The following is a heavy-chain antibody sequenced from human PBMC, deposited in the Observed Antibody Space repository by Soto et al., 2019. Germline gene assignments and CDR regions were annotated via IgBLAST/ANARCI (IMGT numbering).Heavy chain of an antibody. V-gene: IGHV1-18*04. CDR3: ARFSGGSYNTYYFYYGMDA. J-gene: IGHJ6*02. D-gene: IGHD2-15*01. CDR1: GYSFTSYG. CDR2: ISAYNGNT. Sequence: ASVKVSCKASGYSFTSYGISWVRQAPGQGLDWMGWISAYNGNTKYAQDVQGRVTMTTDTSTSTAYMELRSLRSDDTAMYYCARFSGGSYNTYYFYYGMDAWGQGTTVTVSS.